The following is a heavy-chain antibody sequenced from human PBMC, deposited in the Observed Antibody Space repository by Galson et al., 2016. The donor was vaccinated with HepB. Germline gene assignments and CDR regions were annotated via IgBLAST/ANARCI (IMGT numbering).Heavy chain of an antibody. D-gene: IGHD6-13*01. CDR3: ARESSMAAAGVLDY. J-gene: IGHJ4*02. CDR1: GFTFSSYG. V-gene: IGHV3-33*01. Sequence: SLRLSCAASGFTFSSYGMHWVRQAPGKGLEWVAVIWYDGSNKYYADSVKGRFTISRDNSKNTLYLQMNSLRAEDTAVYYCARESSMAAAGVLDYWGQGTLVTVSS. CDR2: IWYDGSNK.